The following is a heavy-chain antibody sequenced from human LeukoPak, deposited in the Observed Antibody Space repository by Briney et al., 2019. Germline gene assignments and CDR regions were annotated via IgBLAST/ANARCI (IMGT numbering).Heavy chain of an antibody. V-gene: IGHV3-30*18. D-gene: IGHD2-15*01. CDR3: AKSTPTDIVVVVAALDD. J-gene: IGHJ4*02. Sequence: PGRSLRLSCAASGFTFSSYGMHWVRQAPGKGLEWVAVISYGGSNKYYADSVKGRFTISRDNSKNTLYLQMNSLRAEDTAVYYCAKSTPTDIVVVVAALDDWGQGTLVTVSS. CDR2: ISYGGSNK. CDR1: GFTFSSYG.